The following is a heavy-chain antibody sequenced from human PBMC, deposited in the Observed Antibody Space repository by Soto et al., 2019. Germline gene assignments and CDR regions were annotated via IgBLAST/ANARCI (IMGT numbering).Heavy chain of an antibody. D-gene: IGHD2-2*01. J-gene: IGHJ6*02. CDR3: AKETSLYYYGMDV. V-gene: IGHV3-30*18. Sequence: GGSLRLSCAASGFTFSSYGMHWVRQAPGKGLEWVAVISYDGSNKYYADSVKGRFTISRDNSKNTLYLQMNSLRAEDTAVYYCAKETSLYYYGMDVWGQGTTVTVS. CDR2: ISYDGSNK. CDR1: GFTFSSYG.